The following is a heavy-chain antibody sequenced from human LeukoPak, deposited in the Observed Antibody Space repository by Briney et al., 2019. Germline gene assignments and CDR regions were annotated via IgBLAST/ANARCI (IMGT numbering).Heavy chain of an antibody. V-gene: IGHV4-59*01. CDR3: ARGYIAAKYYFDY. Sequence: SETLSLTCTVSGGSISSYYWSWIRQPPGKGLEWIGYIYYSGSTNYNPSLKSRVTISVDTSMNQFSLKLSSVTAADTAVYYCARGYIAAKYYFDYWGQGTLVTVSS. CDR2: IYYSGST. CDR1: GGSISSYY. J-gene: IGHJ4*02. D-gene: IGHD6-6*01.